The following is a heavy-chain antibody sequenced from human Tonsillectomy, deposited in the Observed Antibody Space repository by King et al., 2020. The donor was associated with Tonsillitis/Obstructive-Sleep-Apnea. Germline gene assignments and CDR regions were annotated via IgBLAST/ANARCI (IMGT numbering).Heavy chain of an antibody. Sequence: QLVQSGAEVKKPGASVKVSCKASGYTFTRYYMHWVRQARGQGLEWLGIISPYSGITTYDQKFQGRVTMTRDTSTSTVYMELSSLGSEDTAVYYCARDDVVARYIDSWGQGTLVTVSS. J-gene: IGHJ4*02. D-gene: IGHD5-12*01. CDR3: ARDDVVARYIDS. CDR1: GYTFTRYY. V-gene: IGHV1-46*01. CDR2: ISPYSGIT.